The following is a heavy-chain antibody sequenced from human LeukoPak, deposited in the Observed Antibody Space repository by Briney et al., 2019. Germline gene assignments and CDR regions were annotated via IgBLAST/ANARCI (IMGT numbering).Heavy chain of an antibody. J-gene: IGHJ4*02. CDR2: ITDNGRTT. CDR3: AREVGSYGPFDY. D-gene: IGHD5-18*01. Sequence: HPGGSLRLSCAASGFSISRYVMKWVRQAPGQGLEWVSGITDNGRTTYYAHSVKGRFTISRDNSKNTLYLQMNSLRAEDTAVYYCAREVGSYGPFDYWGQGTLVTVSS. CDR1: GFSISRYV. V-gene: IGHV3-23*01.